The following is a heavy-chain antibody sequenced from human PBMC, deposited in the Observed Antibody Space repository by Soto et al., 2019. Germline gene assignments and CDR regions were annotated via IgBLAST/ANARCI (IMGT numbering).Heavy chain of an antibody. CDR3: ARQWNFDY. J-gene: IGHJ4*02. Sequence: EVQLVQSGAEVKTPGESLKISCKASGYIFTTYWIAWVRQMPGKGLEWIGIINPTDSDTRYSPSFQGQVTTSADKSISTTYLQWSSLKASDTAIYYCARQWNFDYWGQGTLVTVSS. V-gene: IGHV5-51*01. CDR1: GYIFTTYW. CDR2: INPTDSDT. D-gene: IGHD5-12*01.